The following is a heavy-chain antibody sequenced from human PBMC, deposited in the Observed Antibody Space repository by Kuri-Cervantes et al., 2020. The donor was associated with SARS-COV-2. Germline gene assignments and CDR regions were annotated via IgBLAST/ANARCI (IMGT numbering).Heavy chain of an antibody. J-gene: IGHJ5*02. CDR2: IWYDGSNK. CDR1: GFTFSSYG. Sequence: GESLKISCAASGFTFSSYGMHWVRQAPGKGLEWVAVIWYDGSNKYYADSVKGRFTISRDNSKNTLYLQMNSLRAEDTAVYYCAKSPPQQRDIVVVPAAPLNWFDPWGQGTLVTVSS. D-gene: IGHD2-2*01. CDR3: AKSPPQQRDIVVVPAAPLNWFDP. V-gene: IGHV3-33*06.